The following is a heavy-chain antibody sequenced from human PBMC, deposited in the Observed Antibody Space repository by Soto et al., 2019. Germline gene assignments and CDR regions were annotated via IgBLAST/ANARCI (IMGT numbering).Heavy chain of an antibody. CDR2: TWSDESRK. CDR1: GFSFSSYG. CDR3: ARGWPGPVPTIPLPDN. Sequence: QVQLVESGGGVVQPGRSLRLSCTASGFSFSSYGMHWVRQAPGKGLEWVAITWSDESRKYYADSVKGRFTISRDNSKNTVFLQMDSLRAEDTALYYCARGWPGPVPTIPLPDNWAQGTLVTVSS. J-gene: IGHJ4*02. D-gene: IGHD2-2*01. V-gene: IGHV3-33*01.